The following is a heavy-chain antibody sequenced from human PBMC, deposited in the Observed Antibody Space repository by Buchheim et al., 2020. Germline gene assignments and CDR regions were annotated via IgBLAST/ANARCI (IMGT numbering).Heavy chain of an antibody. J-gene: IGHJ4*02. Sequence: QVRLQQWGAGLLKPSETLSLTCAVFGDSFSAYYWSWIRQSPGKGLAWIGEINHSGTTNYNPSLKSRVTISVDPSKNQFSLKLTSVTAADTAVYYCAAQSTLGKTVADYWGQGTL. V-gene: IGHV4-34*01. CDR2: INHSGTT. CDR1: GDSFSAYY. D-gene: IGHD7-27*01. CDR3: AAQSTLGKTVADY.